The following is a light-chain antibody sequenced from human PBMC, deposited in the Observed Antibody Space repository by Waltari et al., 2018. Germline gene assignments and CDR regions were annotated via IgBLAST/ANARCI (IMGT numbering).Light chain of an antibody. J-gene: IGLJ2*01. V-gene: IGLV2-14*03. CDR1: SSDVGGYNF. CDR2: DVA. CDR3: TSYTSTNTVL. Sequence: QSALAQPASVSGSPGQSITIPCTGTSSDVGGYNFVSWYQQHPGKAPKLMIYDVARWPSGVSNRCSGSKSGNTASLTISGLQAEDEADYYCTSYTSTNTVLFGGGTRVTVL.